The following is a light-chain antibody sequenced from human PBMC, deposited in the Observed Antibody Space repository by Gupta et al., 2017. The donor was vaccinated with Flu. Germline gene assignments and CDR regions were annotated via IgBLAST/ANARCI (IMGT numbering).Light chain of an antibody. J-gene: IGKJ2*01. CDR3: QRGSSWPRRYT. Sequence: EIVLTQSPATLSLSPGERATLSCRASQSVSSYLAWYQQNPGQAPRLLSYDAWNRATGIPARFSGSGSGTDFTLTISSLKPEDFAVDYCQRGSSWPRRYTFGQGTKLEIK. CDR1: QSVSSY. CDR2: DAW. V-gene: IGKV3-11*01.